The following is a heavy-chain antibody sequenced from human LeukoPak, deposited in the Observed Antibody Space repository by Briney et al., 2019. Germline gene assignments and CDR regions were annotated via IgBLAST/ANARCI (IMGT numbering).Heavy chain of an antibody. J-gene: IGHJ4*02. Sequence: GGSLRLSCAASGFTFSSYAMHWVRQAPEKGLEYVAAISNNGGTTYYADSVEGRFTISRHNSKNTLYLQMGSLRAEDMALYYCTRRAAADTFYSDYWGQGILVTVSS. V-gene: IGHV3-64*02. D-gene: IGHD6-13*01. CDR3: TRRAAADTFYSDY. CDR2: ISNNGGTT. CDR1: GFTFSSYA.